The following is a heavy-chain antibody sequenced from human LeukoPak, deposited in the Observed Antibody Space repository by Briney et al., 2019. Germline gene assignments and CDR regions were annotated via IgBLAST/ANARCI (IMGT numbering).Heavy chain of an antibody. J-gene: IGHJ4*02. CDR1: GFTFSSYG. V-gene: IGHV3-30*18. Sequence: GRSLRLSCAASGFTFSSYGMHWVRQAPGKGLEWAAVISYDGRNKYYADSVKGRFTISRDDSKNTLYLQMNSLRVEDTAVYYCAKGGVATVDYFDHWGQGTLVTVSS. CDR2: ISYDGRNK. CDR3: AKGGVATVDYFDH. D-gene: IGHD5-12*01.